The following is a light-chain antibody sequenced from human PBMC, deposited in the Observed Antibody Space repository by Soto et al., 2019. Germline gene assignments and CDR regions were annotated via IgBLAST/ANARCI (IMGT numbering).Light chain of an antibody. J-gene: IGKJ2*01. V-gene: IGKV1-39*01. CDR2: AAS. CDR3: QQSYSTLYT. Sequence: DLLMTQSPSSLSASVGDRVTITCRASQRISSYLNWYQQKPGKAPKLLIYAASSLQSGVPSKFSGGGSGTDFTLTISSLQPEDFATYYCQQSYSTLYTFGQGTKLEIK. CDR1: QRISSY.